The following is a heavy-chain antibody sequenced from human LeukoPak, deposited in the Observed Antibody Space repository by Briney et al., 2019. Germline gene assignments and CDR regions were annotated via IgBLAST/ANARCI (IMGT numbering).Heavy chain of an antibody. V-gene: IGHV4-34*01. J-gene: IGHJ6*02. D-gene: IGHD3-10*01. CDR3: ARGVRYYGSGSYYPLDV. CDR2: INHSGST. CDR1: GGSFSGYY. Sequence: PSETLSLTCAVYGGSFSGYYWSWIRQPPGKGLEWIGEINHSGSTNYNPSLKSRVTISVDTSKNQFSLKLSSVTAADTAVYYCARGVRYYGSGSYYPLDVWGQGTTVTVSS.